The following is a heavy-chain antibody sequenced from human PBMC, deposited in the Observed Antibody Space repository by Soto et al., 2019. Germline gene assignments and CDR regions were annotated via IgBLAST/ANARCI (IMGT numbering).Heavy chain of an antibody. CDR3: ARDFRDIVVVTAHY. V-gene: IGHV3-30-3*01. D-gene: IGHD2-21*02. CDR2: ISYDGSNK. Sequence: QVQLVESGGGGVQPGRSLRLSCAASGFTFSSYAMHWVRQAPGKGLEWVAVISYDGSNKYYADSVKGRFTISRDNSKNTLYLQMNSLRAEDTAVYYCARDFRDIVVVTAHYWGQGTLVTVSS. CDR1: GFTFSSYA. J-gene: IGHJ4*02.